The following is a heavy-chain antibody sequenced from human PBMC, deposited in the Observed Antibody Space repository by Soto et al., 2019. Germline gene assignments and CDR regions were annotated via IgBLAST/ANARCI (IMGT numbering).Heavy chain of an antibody. CDR2: INPNGGST. V-gene: IGHV1-46*01. Sequence: QVQLVQSGAEVMRPGASVKVSCKASGYTFTTYYMHWVRQAPGQGLEWLGIINPNGGSTTYAQKFQGRVTMTRDTSTGTVYLEMSSLRSEDTAVYYCARAGYCGGCTCFHGNCDYWGQGTLVTVSA. CDR3: ARAGYCGGCTCFHGNCDY. D-gene: IGHD2-15*01. J-gene: IGHJ4*02. CDR1: GYTFTTYY.